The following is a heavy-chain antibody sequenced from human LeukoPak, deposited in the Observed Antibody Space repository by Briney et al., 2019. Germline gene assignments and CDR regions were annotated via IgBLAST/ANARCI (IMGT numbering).Heavy chain of an antibody. CDR3: ARDRAGTPFYYYYYMDV. D-gene: IGHD1-7*01. CDR1: GGSISSYY. Sequence: SETLSLTCTVSGGSISSYYWSWIRQPAGKGLEWIGRIYTSGSTNYNPSLKSRVTMSVDTSKNQFSLKLSSVTAADTAVYYCARDRAGTPFYYYYYMDVWGKGTTVTVSS. CDR2: IYTSGST. V-gene: IGHV4-4*07. J-gene: IGHJ6*03.